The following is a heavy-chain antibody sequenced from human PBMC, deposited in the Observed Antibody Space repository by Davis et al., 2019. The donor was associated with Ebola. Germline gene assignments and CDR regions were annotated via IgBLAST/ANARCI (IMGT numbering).Heavy chain of an antibody. CDR1: GFIFRNYV. J-gene: IGHJ6*04. Sequence: GGSLRLSCETSGFIFRNYVMSWVRQAPWKGLEWVATIPHVGSEKYYVDSVKGRFTSSRDNAKNTLYLQMNSLRVEDTAVYFCAKGGVLRILEWLGVWGKGTTVTVSS. CDR3: AKGGVLRILEWLGV. D-gene: IGHD3-3*01. V-gene: IGHV3-7*01. CDR2: IPHVGSEK.